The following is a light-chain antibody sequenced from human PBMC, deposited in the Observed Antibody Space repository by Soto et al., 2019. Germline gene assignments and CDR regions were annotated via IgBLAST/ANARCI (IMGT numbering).Light chain of an antibody. CDR1: QDISSY. CDR2: GAS. V-gene: IGKV1-9*01. J-gene: IGKJ5*01. Sequence: DIQLTQSRSVLSASVGDRVTITCRASQDISSYLAWYQQKPGKAPKVLIYGASTLQGGVPSRFSGSGSGTEFTLTINGLQPGDFAAYYCQQLKSYPITFGQGTRLAI. CDR3: QQLKSYPIT.